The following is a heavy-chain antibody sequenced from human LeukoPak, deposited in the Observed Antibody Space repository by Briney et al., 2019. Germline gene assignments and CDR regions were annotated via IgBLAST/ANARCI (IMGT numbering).Heavy chain of an antibody. Sequence: PGGSLRLSCAASGFTFSSYSMNWVRQAPGKGLEWASSISSSSSYIYYADSVKGRFTISRDNAKNSLYLQMNSLRAEDTAVYYCARDDDSSGYYYVRNAFDIWGQGTMVTVSS. CDR3: ARDDDSSGYYYVRNAFDI. CDR2: ISSSSSYI. CDR1: GFTFSSYS. D-gene: IGHD3-22*01. J-gene: IGHJ3*02. V-gene: IGHV3-21*01.